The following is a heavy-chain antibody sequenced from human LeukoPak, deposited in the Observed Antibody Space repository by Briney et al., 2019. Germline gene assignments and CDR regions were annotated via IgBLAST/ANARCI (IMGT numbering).Heavy chain of an antibody. J-gene: IGHJ4*02. CDR3: ASLDRHCSGPSCRSDY. CDR2: ISFDGSDK. CDR1: GFTFHDYA. D-gene: IGHD2-2*01. Sequence: GGSLRLSCAASGFTFHDYAMQWVRQAPGRGLEWVAIISFDGSDKYYADSVKGRFTVSRDSSSYTLYLQMSKLRTEDTAVYYCASLDRHCSGPSCRSDYWGQGTLVTVSS. V-gene: IGHV3-30*04.